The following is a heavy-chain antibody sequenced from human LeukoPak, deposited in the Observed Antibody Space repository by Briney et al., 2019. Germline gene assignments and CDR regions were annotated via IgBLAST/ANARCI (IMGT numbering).Heavy chain of an antibody. V-gene: IGHV3-48*01. CDR2: ISSSSSTI. CDR3: ARERAGDAFDI. Sequence: GGSLRLSCAASGFTFSNYAMSWVRQAPGKGLEWVSYISSSSSTIYYADSVKGRFTISRDNAKNSLYLQMNSLRAEDTAVYYCARERAGDAFDIWGQGTMVTVSS. CDR1: GFTFSNYA. J-gene: IGHJ3*02.